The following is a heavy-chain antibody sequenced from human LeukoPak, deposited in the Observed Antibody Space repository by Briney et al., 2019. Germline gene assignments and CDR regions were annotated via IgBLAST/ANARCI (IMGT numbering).Heavy chain of an antibody. D-gene: IGHD6-13*01. CDR2: IRGTGDTT. CDR3: ARVGSSRDFDY. Sequence: GGSLRLSCAASGFTFISYGMSWVRQAPGKGLEWVSTIRGTGDTTYYADSVKGRFTISRDNSKNTLYLQMNSLRAEDTAVYYCARVGSSRDFDYWGQGTLVTVSS. J-gene: IGHJ4*02. V-gene: IGHV3-23*01. CDR1: GFTFISYG.